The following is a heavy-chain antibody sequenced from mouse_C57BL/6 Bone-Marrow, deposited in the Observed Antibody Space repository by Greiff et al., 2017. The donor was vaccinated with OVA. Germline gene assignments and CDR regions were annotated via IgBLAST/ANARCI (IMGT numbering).Heavy chain of an antibody. J-gene: IGHJ2*01. CDR2: ISYDGSN. CDR1: GYSITSGYY. D-gene: IGHD2-12*01. V-gene: IGHV3-6*01. Sequence: EVQVVESGPGLVKPSQSLSLTCSVTGYSITSGYYWNWIRQFPGNKLEWMGYISYDGSNNYNPSLKNRISITRDTSKNQFFLKLNSVTTEDTATYYCASYTRVYFDYWGQGTTLTVSS. CDR3: ASYTRVYFDY.